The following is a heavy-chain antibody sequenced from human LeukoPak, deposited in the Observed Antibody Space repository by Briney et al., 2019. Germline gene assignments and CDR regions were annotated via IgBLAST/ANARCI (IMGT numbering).Heavy chain of an antibody. CDR1: GGTFNSYA. D-gene: IGHD6-19*01. J-gene: IGHJ4*02. Sequence: SVKVSCKASGGTFNSYAINWLRQAPGQGLEWMGGIIPILGTANYAQKFQGRVTITADESTTTAYMELSSLRSEDTAVYYCARDPGESSGWYYFDSWGQGTLVTVSS. CDR2: IIPILGTA. V-gene: IGHV1-69*01. CDR3: ARDPGESSGWYYFDS.